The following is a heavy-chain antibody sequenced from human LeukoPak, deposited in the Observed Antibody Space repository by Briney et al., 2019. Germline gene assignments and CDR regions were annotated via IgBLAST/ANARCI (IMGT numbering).Heavy chain of an antibody. CDR2: ISYDGSNK. D-gene: IGHD3/OR15-3a*01. CDR1: GFTFSSYG. CDR3: AKDFGTSGFDY. Sequence: QPGGPLRLSCAASGFTFSSYGMPWVRQAPGKGLEWVAVISYDGSNKYYADSVKGRFTISRDNSKNTLYLQMNSLRAEDTAVYYCAKDFGTSGFDYWGQGTLVTVSS. V-gene: IGHV3-30*18. J-gene: IGHJ4*02.